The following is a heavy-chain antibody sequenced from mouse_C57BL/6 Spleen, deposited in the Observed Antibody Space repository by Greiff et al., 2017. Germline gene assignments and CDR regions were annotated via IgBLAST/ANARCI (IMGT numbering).Heavy chain of an antibody. CDR1: GFTFSSYA. J-gene: IGHJ2*01. D-gene: IGHD6-1*01. CDR3: AREGAALDY. CDR2: ISDGGSYT. Sequence: EVKLVESGGGLVKPGGSLKLSCAASGFTFSSYAMSWVRQTPEKRLEWVATISDGGSYTYYTDNVKGRFTISRDNAKNNLYLHMSHLKSEDTAMYYCAREGAALDYWGQGTTLTVSS. V-gene: IGHV5-4*01.